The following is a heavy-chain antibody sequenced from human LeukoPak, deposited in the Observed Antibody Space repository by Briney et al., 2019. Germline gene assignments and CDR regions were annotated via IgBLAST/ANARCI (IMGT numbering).Heavy chain of an antibody. Sequence: TGGSLRLSCAASGFTFSSYSMNWVRQAPGKGLEWVSSISSSSSYIYYADSVKGRFTISRDNAKNSLYLQMNSLRAEDTAVYYCARDLGSLRSSNWYFDIWGRGTLVTVSS. CDR1: GFTFSSYS. CDR3: ARDLGSLRSSNWYFDI. J-gene: IGHJ2*01. D-gene: IGHD5-12*01. V-gene: IGHV3-21*01. CDR2: ISSSSSYI.